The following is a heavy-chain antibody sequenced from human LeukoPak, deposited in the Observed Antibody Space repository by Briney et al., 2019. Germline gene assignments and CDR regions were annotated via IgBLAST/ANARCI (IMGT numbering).Heavy chain of an antibody. V-gene: IGHV4-59*01. CDR3: AKMFDSSGYYLYFDY. D-gene: IGHD3-22*01. Sequence: KASETLSLTCTVSGGSISSYYWSWIRQPPGKGLEWIGYIYYSGSTNYNPSLKSRVTISVDTSKNQYSLKLSSVTAADTAVYYCAKMFDSSGYYLYFDYWGQGTLVTVSS. J-gene: IGHJ4*02. CDR1: GGSISSYY. CDR2: IYYSGST.